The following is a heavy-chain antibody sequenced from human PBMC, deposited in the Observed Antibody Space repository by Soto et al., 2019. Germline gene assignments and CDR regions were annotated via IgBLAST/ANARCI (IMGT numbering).Heavy chain of an antibody. Sequence: SETLSLTCTVSGGSISSGGYYWSWIRQHPGKGLEWIGYIYYSGSTYYNPSLKSRVTISVDTSKNQFSLKLSSVTAADTAVYYCARAPMGSSGYAIYGMDVWGQGTTVTVSS. V-gene: IGHV4-31*03. J-gene: IGHJ6*02. CDR3: ARAPMGSSGYAIYGMDV. CDR1: GGSISSGGYY. D-gene: IGHD3-22*01. CDR2: IYYSGST.